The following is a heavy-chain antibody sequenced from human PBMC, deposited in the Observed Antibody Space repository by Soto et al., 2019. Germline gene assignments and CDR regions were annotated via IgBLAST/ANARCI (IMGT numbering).Heavy chain of an antibody. CDR2: INAGNGNT. J-gene: IGHJ3*02. Sequence: QVQLVQSGAEVKKPGASVKVSCKASGYTFTSYAMHWVRQAPGQRLEWMGWINAGNGNTKYSQKFQGRVTITRDTSASTAYMELSSLRSEDTAVYYCASVLRSYDAFDIWGQGPMVTVSS. CDR3: ASVLRSYDAFDI. V-gene: IGHV1-3*01. CDR1: GYTFTSYA. D-gene: IGHD1-26*01.